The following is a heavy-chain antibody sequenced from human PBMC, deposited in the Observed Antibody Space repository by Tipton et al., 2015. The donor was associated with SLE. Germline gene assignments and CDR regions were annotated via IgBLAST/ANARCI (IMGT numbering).Heavy chain of an antibody. D-gene: IGHD3-3*01. CDR2: IYYSGST. V-gene: IGHV4-31*03. J-gene: IGHJ4*02. CDR3: ARGESMGYDFWSGYYGELGYFAY. Sequence: LRLSCTVSSGSISSGGYYWNWIRQHPGKGLEWIGYIYYSGSTYYNPSLKSRVTISVDTSKNQFSLKLSSVTAADTAVYYCARGESMGYDFWSGYYGELGYFAYWGQGILGTVSS. CDR1: SGSISSGGYY.